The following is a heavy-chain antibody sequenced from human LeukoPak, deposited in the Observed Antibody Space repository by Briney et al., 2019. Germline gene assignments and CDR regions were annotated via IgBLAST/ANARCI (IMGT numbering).Heavy chain of an antibody. CDR1: GGTFSSYA. CDR3: ARGRYFDWLLPTTYFDY. D-gene: IGHD3-9*01. V-gene: IGHV1-69*04. CDR2: IIPILGIA. J-gene: IGHJ4*02. Sequence: SVKVSCKASGGTFSSYAISWVRQAPGQGLEWMGRIIPILGIANYAQKFQGRVTITADKSTSTAYMELSSLRSDDTAVYYCARGRYFDWLLPTTYFDYWGQGTLVTVSS.